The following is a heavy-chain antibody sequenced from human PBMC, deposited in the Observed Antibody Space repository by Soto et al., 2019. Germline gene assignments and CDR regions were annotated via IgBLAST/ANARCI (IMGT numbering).Heavy chain of an antibody. D-gene: IGHD3-22*01. V-gene: IGHV5-51*01. Sequence: PGESLKISCKGSTYTFTSYWIAWVREMPGKGLEWMGLIYPGDSDTKYSPSFQGKVTISADKSISTAYRRWSSLKASDTAMYYCATLSYYDSYSGFDYWGQGTPVTVSS. CDR1: TYTFTSYW. J-gene: IGHJ4*02. CDR2: IYPGDSDT. CDR3: ATLSYYDSYSGFDY.